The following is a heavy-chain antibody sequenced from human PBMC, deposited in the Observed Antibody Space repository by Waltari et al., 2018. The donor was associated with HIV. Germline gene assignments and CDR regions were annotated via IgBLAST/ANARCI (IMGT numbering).Heavy chain of an antibody. CDR2: IYNSGNT. V-gene: IGHV4-31*06. CDR1: GGSISSGSYY. J-gene: IGHJ6*02. CDR3: ASSNYLTYHQYYGMEV. Sequence: QVQLQESGPGLVKPSQTLSLTCTVSGGSISSGSYYWNWIRQHPGQRLEWIGYIYNSGNTYYNPYSNPSLKSRASISVDTSNDKFSLKLTSVTAADTAVYYCASSNYLTYHQYYGMEVWGQGTTVTVSS. D-gene: IGHD4-4*01.